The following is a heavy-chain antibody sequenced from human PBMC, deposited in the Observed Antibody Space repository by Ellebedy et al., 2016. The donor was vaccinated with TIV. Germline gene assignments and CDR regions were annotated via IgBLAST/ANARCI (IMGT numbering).Heavy chain of an antibody. J-gene: IGHJ6*02. Sequence: GSLRLSCTVSGGSISSYYWSWIRQPPGKGLEWIGYIYYSGSTNYNPSLKSRVTISVDKSKNQFSLKLISVTYADTAVYYCAIETYNWNYGYYGMDVWGQGTTVTVSS. CDR3: AIETYNWNYGYYGMDV. D-gene: IGHD1-7*01. CDR1: GGSISSYY. CDR2: IYYSGST. V-gene: IGHV4-59*12.